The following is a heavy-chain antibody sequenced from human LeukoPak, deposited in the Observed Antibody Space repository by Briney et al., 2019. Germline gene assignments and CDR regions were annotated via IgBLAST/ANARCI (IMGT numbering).Heavy chain of an antibody. CDR1: GITFSTYT. J-gene: IGHJ3*02. V-gene: IGHV3-21*01. CDR3: ARVPGSYDFWTSDAFDI. D-gene: IGHD3-3*01. Sequence: AGGSLRLSCVVSGITFSTYTMNWVRQAPGKGLEWVSSIGPSGTNTHYADSVKGRFTISRDNAKNSLYLQMNSLRAEDTAVYYCARVPGSYDFWTSDAFDIWGQGTMVTVSS. CDR2: IGPSGTNT.